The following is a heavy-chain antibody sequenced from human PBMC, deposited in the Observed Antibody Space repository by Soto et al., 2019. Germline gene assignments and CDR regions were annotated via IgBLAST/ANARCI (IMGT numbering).Heavy chain of an antibody. CDR2: ISYDGSNK. J-gene: IGHJ3*02. CDR1: GFTFSSYA. CDR3: ARDRVYCSSTSCYMGWNAFDI. D-gene: IGHD2-2*02. V-gene: IGHV3-30-3*01. Sequence: QVQLVESGGGVVQPGRSLRLSCAASGFTFSSYAMHWVRQAPGKGLEWVAVISYDGSNKYYADSVKGRFTISRDNSKNPLYLQMNSLRAEDTAVYYCARDRVYCSSTSCYMGWNAFDIWGQGTMVTVSS.